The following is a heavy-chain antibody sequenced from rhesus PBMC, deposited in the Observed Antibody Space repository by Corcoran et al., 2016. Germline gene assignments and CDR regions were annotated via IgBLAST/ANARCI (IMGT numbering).Heavy chain of an antibody. CDR2: IYGNSAST. V-gene: IGHV4-73*01. J-gene: IGHJ3*01. CDR3: ARSRIAAAGTSGAFDF. CDR1: GGSISGYYY. D-gene: IGHD6-25*01. Sequence: QVQLQQWGEGLVKPSETLSLTCAVYGGSISGYYYWSWIRQPPGKGLEWIGYIYGNSASTNYNPSLNNRVTISKDTSKNQFSLKLSSVTAADTAVYYCARSRIAAAGTSGAFDFWGQGLRVTVSS.